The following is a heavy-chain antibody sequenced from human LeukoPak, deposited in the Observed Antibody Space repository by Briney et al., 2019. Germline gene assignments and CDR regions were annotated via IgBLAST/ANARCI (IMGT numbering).Heavy chain of an antibody. J-gene: IGHJ4*02. Sequence: PGGSLRLSCAASGFALSKYWMTWVRQAPGKGLEWVAVISYDGSNKYYADSVKGRFTISRDNSKNTLYLQMNSLRAEDTAVYYCAKDGWSDSSSWAAFDYWGQGTLVTVSS. D-gene: IGHD6-13*01. CDR3: AKDGWSDSSSWAAFDY. CDR2: ISYDGSNK. CDR1: GFALSKYW. V-gene: IGHV3-30*18.